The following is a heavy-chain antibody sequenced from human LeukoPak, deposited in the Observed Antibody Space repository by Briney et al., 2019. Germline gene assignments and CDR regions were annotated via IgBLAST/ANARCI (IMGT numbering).Heavy chain of an antibody. CDR1: GGSISSSSYY. J-gene: IGHJ4*02. Sequence: PSETLSLTCTVSGGSISSSSYYWGWIRQPPGKGLEWIGSIYYSGSTYYNPSLKSRVTISVDTSKNQFSLKLSSVTAADTAVYYCASEYSSPENFDYWGQGTLVTVSS. D-gene: IGHD6-6*01. CDR3: ASEYSSPENFDY. CDR2: IYYSGST. V-gene: IGHV4-39*01.